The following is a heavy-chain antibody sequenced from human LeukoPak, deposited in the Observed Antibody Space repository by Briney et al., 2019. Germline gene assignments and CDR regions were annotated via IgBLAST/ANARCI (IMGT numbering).Heavy chain of an antibody. CDR3: ASDFSGAYGRW. J-gene: IGHJ4*02. V-gene: IGHV1-2*02. Sequence: ASVKVSCKASGYTFTDYFIHWVRQAPGQGLEWMGRINPNSGDTNYAQKFQGRVTMTRDASISTVYMILGSLRSDDTAVYYCASDFSGAYGRWWGQGTLVTVSS. D-gene: IGHD2-15*01. CDR2: INPNSGDT. CDR1: GYTFTDYF.